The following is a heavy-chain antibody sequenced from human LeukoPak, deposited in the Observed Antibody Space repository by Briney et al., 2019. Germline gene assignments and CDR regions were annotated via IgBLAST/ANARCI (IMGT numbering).Heavy chain of an antibody. CDR1: GFSFSIYA. V-gene: IGHV3-23*01. Sequence: PGGSLRLSCVAAGFSFSIYAMSWVRPVPGKGLEWVSATSGSVGSTYYADSVKGPFTISRDNCENTRYLRRDSLRAEETSVYYCASLKDLRWGHDALDTWGQGTMVTVSS. CDR2: TSGSVGST. CDR3: ASLKDLRWGHDALDT. J-gene: IGHJ3*02. D-gene: IGHD4-23*01.